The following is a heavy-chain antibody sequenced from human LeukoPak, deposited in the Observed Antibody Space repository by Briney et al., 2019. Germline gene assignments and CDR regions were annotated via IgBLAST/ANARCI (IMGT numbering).Heavy chain of an antibody. CDR1: GYTFTDYG. CDR3: ARGYYESSGTFDY. CDR2: ISGYNGNT. Sequence: ASVKVSCKTSGYTFTDYGISWVRQAPGQGPEWMGWISGYNGNTNYAQKFQGRVTMTRDTSLSTAYMDLSSLRSDDTAVYYCARGYYESSGTFDYWGQGTLVTVSS. J-gene: IGHJ4*02. D-gene: IGHD3-22*01. V-gene: IGHV1-18*01.